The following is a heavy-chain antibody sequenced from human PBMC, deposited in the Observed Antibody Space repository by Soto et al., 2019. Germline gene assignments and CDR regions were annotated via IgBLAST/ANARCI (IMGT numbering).Heavy chain of an antibody. Sequence: SETLSLTCAVSGSSFRSYYWSWIRQPPGKGLEYIGYIDYSGSTNYNPSLKSRVTMSVDTSKNQFSLELTSVTAIDTAVYFCARGKHEYTNPLDFYYYADVWGNGTTVTVSS. CDR2: IDYSGST. V-gene: IGHV4-59*08. J-gene: IGHJ6*03. CDR1: GSSFRSYY. CDR3: ARGKHEYTNPLDFYYYADV. D-gene: IGHD1-1*01.